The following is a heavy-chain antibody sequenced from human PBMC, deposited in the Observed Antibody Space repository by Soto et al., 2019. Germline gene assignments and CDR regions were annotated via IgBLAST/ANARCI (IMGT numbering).Heavy chain of an antibody. D-gene: IGHD5-12*01. CDR1: GFTFSSFA. V-gene: IGHV3-23*01. CDR2: ISRRGFST. CDR3: AKAPSSGYDNNWFDL. Sequence: EVQLLESGGGLVQPGGSLRLSCAASGFTFSSFAMNWVRQTPGKGLEWVSVISRRGFSTYYADSVKGRLTISRDNSTNTLYLYMNSLRAEDTAVYYWAKAPSSGYDNNWFDLWGQGTLVTVSS. J-gene: IGHJ5*02.